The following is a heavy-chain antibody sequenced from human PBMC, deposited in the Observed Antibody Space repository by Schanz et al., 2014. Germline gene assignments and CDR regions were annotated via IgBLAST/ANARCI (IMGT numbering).Heavy chain of an antibody. V-gene: IGHV3-23*01. CDR1: RFTFSSYA. Sequence: EVQLLESGGGLVQPGGSLRLSCAASRFTFSSYAMSWVRQAPGKGLEWVSAISDSGDLTYYADSVKGRFTISRDNAKYTLYLQMNSLIAEDTAVYYCAKCIGWYGRCAFDIWGQGTMVTVSS. J-gene: IGHJ3*02. CDR2: ISDSGDLT. D-gene: IGHD6-19*01. CDR3: AKCIGWYGRCAFDI.